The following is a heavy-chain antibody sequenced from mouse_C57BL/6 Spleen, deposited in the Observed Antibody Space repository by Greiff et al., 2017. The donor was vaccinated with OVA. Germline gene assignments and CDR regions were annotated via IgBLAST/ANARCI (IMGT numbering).Heavy chain of an antibody. CDR2: ISYDGSN. CDR1: GYSITSGYY. V-gene: IGHV3-6*01. J-gene: IGHJ1*03. D-gene: IGHD4-1*01. CDR3: ARPLTGTWYFDV. Sequence: VQLKESGPGLVKPSQSLSLTCSVTGYSITSGYYWNWIRQFPGNKLEWMGYISYDGSNNYNPSLKNRISITRDTSKNQFFLKLNSVTTEDTATYYCARPLTGTWYFDVWGTGTTVTVSS.